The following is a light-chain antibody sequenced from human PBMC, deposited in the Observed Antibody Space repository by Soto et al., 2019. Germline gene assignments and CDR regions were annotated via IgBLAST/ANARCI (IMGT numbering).Light chain of an antibody. Sequence: QSVLTQPPSVSAAPGQKVTISCSGSSSNIGNNYVSWYQHLPGTAPKLLISDNNKRPSGIPDRFSGSKSGTSATLGITGLQTGDEAHYYCGAWDSSLSAAVFGGGTQLTVL. CDR1: SSNIGNNY. CDR2: DNN. CDR3: GAWDSSLSAAV. J-gene: IGLJ2*01. V-gene: IGLV1-51*01.